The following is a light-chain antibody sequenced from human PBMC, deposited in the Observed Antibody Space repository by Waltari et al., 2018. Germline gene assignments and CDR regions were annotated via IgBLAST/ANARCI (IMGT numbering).Light chain of an antibody. J-gene: IGKJ1*01. CDR1: QSLLFRSNNKNY. Sequence: DIMMTQSPDSLSVSLGQRATIKCRSSQSLLFRSNNKNYLAWFQQKPGQSPRLLISWASTRESGVPDRFSGSGSGTDFTLTITDLQPEDVAIYYCHQDWAAGTGGQGTRVE. CDR2: WAS. CDR3: HQDWAAGT. V-gene: IGKV4-1*01.